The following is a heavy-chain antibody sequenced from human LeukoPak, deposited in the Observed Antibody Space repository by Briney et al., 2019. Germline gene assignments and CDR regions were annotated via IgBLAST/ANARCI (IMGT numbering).Heavy chain of an antibody. J-gene: IGHJ4*02. CDR1: GFSLSTSGMG. CDR2: IYWNDDK. CDR3: AHSKYYSTGPYFFDY. V-gene: IGHV2-5*01. D-gene: IGHD3-16*01. Sequence: SGPTLVKPTQTLTLTCSFSGFSLSTSGMGVGWIRQPPGKALEWLVLIYWNDDKRYSPSLKSRLTITKDTSKNQVVLTMTNMDPVDTATYYCAHSKYYSTGPYFFDYWGQGTLVTVSS.